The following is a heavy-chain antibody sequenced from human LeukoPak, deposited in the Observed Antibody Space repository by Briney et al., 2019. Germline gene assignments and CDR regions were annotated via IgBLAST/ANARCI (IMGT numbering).Heavy chain of an antibody. J-gene: IGHJ4*02. CDR3: AKDIRIAAAGLDY. D-gene: IGHD6-13*01. Sequence: GGSLRLSCAASGYTFSSYGMHWVRQAPGKGLEWVAVIWYDGSNKYYVDSVKGRFTISRDNSKNTLYLQMNSLRAEDTAVYYCAKDIRIAAAGLDYWGQGTLVTVSS. CDR2: IWYDGSNK. V-gene: IGHV3-33*06. CDR1: GYTFSSYG.